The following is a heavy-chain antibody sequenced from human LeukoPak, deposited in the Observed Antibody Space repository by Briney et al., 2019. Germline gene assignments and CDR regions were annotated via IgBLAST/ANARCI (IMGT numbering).Heavy chain of an antibody. J-gene: IGHJ4*02. V-gene: IGHV3-74*01. CDR1: GFTFSGHW. CDR3: ARGPLYDSGSYYPGDY. D-gene: IGHD3-10*01. CDR2: INNDGSSI. Sequence: PGGSLRLSCAASGFTFSGHWMHWVRQTPGKGLLWFSRINNDGSSISYADSVKGRFTISRDNTENTLYLQMNSLGVEDTAVYYCARGPLYDSGSYYPGDYWGQGTLLTVSS.